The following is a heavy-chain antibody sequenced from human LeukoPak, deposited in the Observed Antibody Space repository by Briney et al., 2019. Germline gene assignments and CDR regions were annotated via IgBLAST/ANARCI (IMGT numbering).Heavy chain of an antibody. CDR3: ARHYDSSPWGVTAFDI. CDR1: GYTFTSYY. J-gene: IGHJ3*02. V-gene: IGHV1-2*02. Sequence: ASVKVSCKASGYTFTSYYIHWLRQAPGQGLEWMGWISPKSGGTNFAQKFQGRVTTTSDTSISTAYMELSGLRSDDTAVYFCARHYDSSPWGVTAFDIWGQGTRVTVSS. CDR2: ISPKSGGT. D-gene: IGHD3-10*01.